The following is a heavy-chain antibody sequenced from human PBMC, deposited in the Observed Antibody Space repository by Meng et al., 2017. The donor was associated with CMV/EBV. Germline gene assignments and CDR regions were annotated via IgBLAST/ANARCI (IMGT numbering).Heavy chain of an antibody. CDR3: ARQEPGSYYAGAFDI. J-gene: IGHJ3*02. CDR1: GGSVSSVSYY. CDR2: IYYSGST. Sequence: SDTLSPTCTVSGGSVSSVSYYGSWIRQPPGKGLEWIGYIYYSGSTNYNPSLKSRVTISVDTSKNQFSLKLSSVTAADTAVYYCARQEPGSYYAGAFDIWGQGTMVTVSS. V-gene: IGHV4-61*01. D-gene: IGHD1-26*01.